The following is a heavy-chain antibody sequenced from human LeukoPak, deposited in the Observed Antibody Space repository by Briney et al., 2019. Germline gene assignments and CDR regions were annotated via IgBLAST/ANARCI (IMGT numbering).Heavy chain of an antibody. V-gene: IGHV3-23*01. Sequence: PVWSVRLSCAASGFTFSSYAMSWVRQAPGKGLEWVSGVSGSGGSTYYADSVKGRFTISRDDSKNTLYLQVNSLRAEDTAVYYCAKDRRLRVTQWDAFDYWGQGTLVTVSS. D-gene: IGHD1-26*01. CDR2: VSGSGGST. CDR1: GFTFSSYA. CDR3: AKDRRLRVTQWDAFDY. J-gene: IGHJ4*02.